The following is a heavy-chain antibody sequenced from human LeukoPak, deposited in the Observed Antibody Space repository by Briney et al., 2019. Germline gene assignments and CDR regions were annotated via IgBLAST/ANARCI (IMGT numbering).Heavy chain of an antibody. CDR1: GFTFSSYS. Sequence: GGSLRLSCAASGFTFSSYSMNWVRQAPGKGLEWVSSISSSSSYIYYADSVKGRFTISRDNAKNSLYLQMNSLRAENTAVYYCASLPGAVAVVEFWGQGTLVTVSS. D-gene: IGHD6-19*01. V-gene: IGHV3-21*01. CDR2: ISSSSSYI. CDR3: ASLPGAVAVVEF. J-gene: IGHJ4*02.